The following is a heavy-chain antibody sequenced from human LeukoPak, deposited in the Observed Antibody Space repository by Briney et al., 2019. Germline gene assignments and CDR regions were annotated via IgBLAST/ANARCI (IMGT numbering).Heavy chain of an antibody. CDR2: INPNSGGT. J-gene: IGHJ4*02. V-gene: IGHV1-2*02. CDR3: AREGRLVIPSTLDY. D-gene: IGHD3-9*01. CDR1: GYTFTNYA. Sequence: ASVKVSCKASGYTFTNYAMHWVRQAPGQGLEWMGWINPNSGGTNYAQKFQGRVTMTRDTSISTAYMELSRLRSDDTAVYYCAREGRLVIPSTLDYWGQGTLVTVSS.